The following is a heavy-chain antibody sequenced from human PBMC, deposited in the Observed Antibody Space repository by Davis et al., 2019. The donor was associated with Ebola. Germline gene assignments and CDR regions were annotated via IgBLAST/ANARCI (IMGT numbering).Heavy chain of an antibody. D-gene: IGHD6-25*01. Sequence: GGSLRLSCAASGFTFSGSAMHWVRQASGKGLEWVGRIRSKANSYATAYAASVKGRFTIYRDDSKNTAYLQMNSLKTEDTAVYYCIQTAPQVMDVWGQGTTVTVSS. V-gene: IGHV3-73*01. J-gene: IGHJ6*02. CDR2: IRSKANSYAT. CDR3: IQTAPQVMDV. CDR1: GFTFSGSA.